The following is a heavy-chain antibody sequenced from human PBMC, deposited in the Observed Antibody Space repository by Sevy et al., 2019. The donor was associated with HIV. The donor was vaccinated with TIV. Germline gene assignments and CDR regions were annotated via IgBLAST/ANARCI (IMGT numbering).Heavy chain of an antibody. V-gene: IGHV1-24*01. CDR1: GYTLTEVS. CDR2: FDPEDGET. D-gene: IGHD3-22*01. Sequence: ASVKVSCKVSGYTLTEVSMHWVRQAPGKGLEWMGSFDPEDGETIFAQKFQGRVTMTEDTSTDTAYMELSSLRSEETAVYYCATTKDYYDSSGCPFDYWGQGTLVTVSS. J-gene: IGHJ4*02. CDR3: ATTKDYYDSSGCPFDY.